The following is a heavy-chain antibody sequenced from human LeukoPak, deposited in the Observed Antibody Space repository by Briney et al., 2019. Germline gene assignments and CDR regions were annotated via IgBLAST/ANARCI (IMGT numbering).Heavy chain of an antibody. CDR3: ARGTGSSALFDY. Sequence: SVKVSCKASGGTFSSYAISWVRQAPGQGLEWMGRIIPIFGTANYAQKFQGRVTITTDESTSTAYMELSSLRSEDTAVYYCARGTGSSALFDYWGQGTLVTVSS. J-gene: IGHJ4*02. V-gene: IGHV1-69*05. D-gene: IGHD1-26*01. CDR1: GGTFSSYA. CDR2: IIPIFGTA.